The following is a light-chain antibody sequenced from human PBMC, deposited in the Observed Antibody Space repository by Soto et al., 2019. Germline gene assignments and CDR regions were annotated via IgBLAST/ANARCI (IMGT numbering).Light chain of an antibody. V-gene: IGLV4-60*02. CDR1: SGHSSYI. Sequence: QSVLTQSSSASASLGSSVKLTCTLSSGHSSYIIAWHQQQPGKAPRYLMNLEGSGSYNKGSGVPDRFSDSSSGADRYLTISNLQFEDEADYYCETWDSNTRVFGGGTKVTVL. CDR2: LEGSGSY. CDR3: ETWDSNTRV. J-gene: IGLJ3*02.